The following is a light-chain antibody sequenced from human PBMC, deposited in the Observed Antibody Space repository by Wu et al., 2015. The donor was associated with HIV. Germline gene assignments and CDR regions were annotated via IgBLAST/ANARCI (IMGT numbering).Light chain of an antibody. Sequence: IVMTQSPGTLSVSPGERATLTCRASQSVSRNLAWYQQKPGQPPRLLIYDASSRTTGFPARFSGGGSGTEFTLTISTLQSGDVAVYYCQQYNDWPQTFGQGTKVEI. V-gene: IGKV3-15*01. J-gene: IGKJ1*01. CDR3: QQYNDWPQT. CDR1: QSVSRN. CDR2: DAS.